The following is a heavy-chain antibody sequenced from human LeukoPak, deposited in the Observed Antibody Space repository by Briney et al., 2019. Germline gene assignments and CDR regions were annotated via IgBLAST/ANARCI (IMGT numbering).Heavy chain of an antibody. Sequence: GESLKISCKGSGYSFTSYWIGWVRQMPGKGLEWMGIIYPGDSDTRYSPSFQGQVTISADESINTAYLQRSSLKASDTAIDYCXXXXAYCGGDCYFFDYWGQGTLVTVSS. V-gene: IGHV5-51*01. CDR3: XXXXAYCGGDCYFFDY. CDR2: IYPGDSDT. D-gene: IGHD2-21*02. CDR1: GYSFTSYW. J-gene: IGHJ4*02.